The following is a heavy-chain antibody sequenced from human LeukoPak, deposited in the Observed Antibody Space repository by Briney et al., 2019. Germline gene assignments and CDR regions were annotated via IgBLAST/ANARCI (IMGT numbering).Heavy chain of an antibody. J-gene: IGHJ4*02. CDR2: VYYSGST. D-gene: IGHD3-10*01. V-gene: IGHV4-59*01. Sequence: SETLSLTCTVSGGSISGYYWSWIRQPPGKGLEWIGYVYYSGSTNYNPSLKSRVAVSVDTSKNQFSLKLTSVTAADTAVYYCASLKWFGDFRFDYWGPGILVTVSS. CDR1: GGSISGYY. CDR3: ASLKWFGDFRFDY.